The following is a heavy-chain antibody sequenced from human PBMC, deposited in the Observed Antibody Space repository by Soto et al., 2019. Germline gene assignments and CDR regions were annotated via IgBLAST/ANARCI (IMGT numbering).Heavy chain of an antibody. Sequence: KQSQTLSLTCAVSGGSISSGGYSWSWIRQPPGKGLEWIGYIYHSGSTYYNPSLKSRVTISVDRSKNQFSLKLSSVTAADTAVYYCARGAPLTVTFDYWGQGTLVTVSS. J-gene: IGHJ4*02. V-gene: IGHV4-30-2*01. CDR1: GGSISSGGYS. CDR3: ARGAPLTVTFDY. D-gene: IGHD4-17*01. CDR2: IYHSGST.